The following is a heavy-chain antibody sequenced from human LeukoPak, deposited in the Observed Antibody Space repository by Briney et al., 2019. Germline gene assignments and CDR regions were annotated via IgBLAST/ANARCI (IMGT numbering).Heavy chain of an antibody. CDR2: ISTNGGST. CDR1: GFTFSSYD. CDR3: ARYCSSTSCYCD. J-gene: IGHJ4*02. D-gene: IGHD2-2*01. Sequence: GGSLRLSCAASGFTFSSYDMHWVRQAPGKGLEYVSAISTNGGSTDYANSVKGRFTISRDNSKSTLYLQMGSLRAEDMAVYYCARYCSSTSCYCDWGQGTLVTVSS. V-gene: IGHV3-64*01.